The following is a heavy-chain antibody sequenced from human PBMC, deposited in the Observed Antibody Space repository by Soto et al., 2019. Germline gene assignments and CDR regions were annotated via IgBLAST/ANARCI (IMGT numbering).Heavy chain of an antibody. J-gene: IGHJ4*02. V-gene: IGHV6-1*01. CDR2: TYYRSKWYN. Sequence: SQTSLTCAISGDSVSSNSAAWNWIRQSPSRGLERLGRTYYRSKWYNDYAVSVKSRITINPDTSKNQFSLQLNSVTPEDTAVYYCARDLGTYDFWSGYYTAEENFDYWGQGTLVTVSS. D-gene: IGHD3-3*01. CDR3: ARDLGTYDFWSGYYTAEENFDY. CDR1: GDSVSSNSAA.